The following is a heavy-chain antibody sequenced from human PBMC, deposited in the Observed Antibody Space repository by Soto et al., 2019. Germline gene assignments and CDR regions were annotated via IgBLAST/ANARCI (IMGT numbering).Heavy chain of an antibody. V-gene: IGHV4-31*03. CDR1: GASVSSGAYY. J-gene: IGHJ5*02. Sequence: SETLSLTCTVSGASVSSGAYYWGWVRQRPGRGLEWIGYIYESGYTYYNTSLKSRLTISLDRSNNQFSLGLTSVTAADTAVYYCVRALRHTAMVYPWLDPCGQGTMVTVYS. D-gene: IGHD5-18*01. CDR3: VRALRHTAMVYPWLDP. CDR2: IYESGYT.